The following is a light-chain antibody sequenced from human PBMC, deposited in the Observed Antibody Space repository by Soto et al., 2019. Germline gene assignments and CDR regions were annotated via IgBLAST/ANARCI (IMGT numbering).Light chain of an antibody. CDR2: DGS. J-gene: IGKJ1*01. CDR3: HQYVGSPT. Sequence: EIVLTQSPGTLALSPGERATLSCRASQSVNDRNFAWYQQKPGQPPRLLIYDGSSRATGIPDRFSGSGSGTSFSLTISGLEPEDSAVYYCHQYVGSPTFGQGTKV. CDR1: QSVNDRN. V-gene: IGKV3-20*01.